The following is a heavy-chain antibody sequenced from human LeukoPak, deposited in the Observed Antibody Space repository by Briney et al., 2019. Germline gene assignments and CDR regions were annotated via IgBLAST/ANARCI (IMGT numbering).Heavy chain of an antibody. J-gene: IGHJ4*02. D-gene: IGHD6-19*01. Sequence: PGGSLRLSCAASGFTFSSYDMHWVRQAPGKGLEWVAVISYDGSNKYYADSVKGRFTISRDNSKNTLYLQMNSLRAEDTAVYYCARALRNIAVAGTGFDYWGQGTLVTVSS. CDR2: ISYDGSNK. CDR1: GFTFSSYD. CDR3: ARALRNIAVAGTGFDY. V-gene: IGHV3-30*03.